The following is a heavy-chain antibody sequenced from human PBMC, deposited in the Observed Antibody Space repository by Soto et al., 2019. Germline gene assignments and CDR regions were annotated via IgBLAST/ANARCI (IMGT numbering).Heavy chain of an antibody. V-gene: IGHV3-23*01. Sequence: EVPLLESGGGLVQPGGSLRLSCAASGFTFSSYAMSWVRQAPGKGLEWVSAISGSGGSTYYADSVKGRFTISRDNSKNTLYLQMNSLRAEDTAVYYCAKDITMIVVASYFDYWGQGTLVTVSS. CDR2: ISGSGGST. CDR1: GFTFSSYA. J-gene: IGHJ4*02. CDR3: AKDITMIVVASYFDY. D-gene: IGHD3-22*01.